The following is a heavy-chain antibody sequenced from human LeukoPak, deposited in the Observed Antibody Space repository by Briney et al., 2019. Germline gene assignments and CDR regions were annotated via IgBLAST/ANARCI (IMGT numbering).Heavy chain of an antibody. CDR1: GFTFSSYT. CDR3: ARDGTARGIHTYFDY. V-gene: IGHV3-30*04. D-gene: IGHD1/OR15-1a*01. J-gene: IGHJ4*02. CDR2: ISFDGYTGSNK. Sequence: GGSLRLSCAASGFTFSSYTMHWVRQVPGKGLEWVAVISFDGYTGSNKYYADSVKGRFTISRDTSKNTLYLQMNSLRPEDTAVYYCARDGTARGIHTYFDYWGQGTLVTVSS.